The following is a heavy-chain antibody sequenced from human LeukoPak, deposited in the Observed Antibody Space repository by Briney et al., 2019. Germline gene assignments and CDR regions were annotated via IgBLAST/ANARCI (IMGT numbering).Heavy chain of an antibody. CDR1: GFTFSSYN. J-gene: IGHJ6*03. CDR2: ISRSSVTI. CDR3: ARLTESDIVVVPAAWDSMDV. D-gene: IGHD2-2*01. V-gene: IGHV3-48*01. Sequence: QHWGPLRLSCAASGFTFSSYNMNWVRQAPGKGLEWVSYISRSSVTIYYADSVKGRFTISRDNAENSLFLQMSSLRAEDTAVYYCARLTESDIVVVPAAWDSMDVWGKGTTVTVSS.